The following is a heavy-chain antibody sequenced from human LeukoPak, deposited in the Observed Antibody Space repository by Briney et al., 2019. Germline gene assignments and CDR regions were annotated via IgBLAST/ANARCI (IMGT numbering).Heavy chain of an antibody. CDR1: GFTLSSYT. V-gene: IGHV3-48*01. D-gene: IGHD3-3*01. Sequence: PGGSLRPSCAASGFTLSSYTMNWVRQAPGKGLEWVSYSSWSSSTIYYADSVKGRFTISRDNAKNSLYLQMNSLRAEDTAVYYCARDPPRGDFWSGAGRYYFDYWGQGTLVTVSS. CDR2: SSWSSSTI. CDR3: ARDPPRGDFWSGAGRYYFDY. J-gene: IGHJ4*02.